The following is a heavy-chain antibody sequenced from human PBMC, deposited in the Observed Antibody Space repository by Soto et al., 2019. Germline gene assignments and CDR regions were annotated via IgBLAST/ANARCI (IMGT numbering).Heavy chain of an antibody. CDR1: GFTFSSYA. V-gene: IGHV3-30-3*01. D-gene: IGHD2-15*01. Sequence: PGGSLRLSCAASGFTFSSYAMHWVRQAPGKGLEWVAVISYDGSNEYYADSVKGRFTISRDNSKNTLYLQMNNLRPDDTAVYYCASPYCSGGSCYHTEYFQHWGQGTLVTVSS. CDR3: ASPYCSGGSCYHTEYFQH. J-gene: IGHJ1*01. CDR2: ISYDGSNE.